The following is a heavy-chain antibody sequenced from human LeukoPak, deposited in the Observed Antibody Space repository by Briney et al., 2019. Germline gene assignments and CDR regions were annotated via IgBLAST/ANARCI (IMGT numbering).Heavy chain of an antibody. CDR1: GYTFTSYG. Sequence: GASAKVSCKASGYTFTSYGISWVRQAPGQGLEWMGWISAYNGNTNYAQKLQGRVTMTTDTSTSTAYMELRSLRSDDTAVYYCARGITLAVAGPPDYWGQGTLVTVSS. D-gene: IGHD6-19*01. CDR2: ISAYNGNT. CDR3: ARGITLAVAGPPDY. J-gene: IGHJ4*02. V-gene: IGHV1-18*01.